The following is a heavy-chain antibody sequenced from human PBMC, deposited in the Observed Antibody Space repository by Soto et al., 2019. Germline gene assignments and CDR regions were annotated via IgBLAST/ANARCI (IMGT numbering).Heavy chain of an antibody. Sequence: VVAVGDLVPPGGSLRLSCAVSGLTFSTDEMNWVRQAPGKGLEWLAYISYTSTTIKYADSVKGRFAVSRDNAKKSLYLQMNNLRVEDTAIYYCVREGGSLAFDSWGQGTLVTVSS. V-gene: IGHV3-48*03. CDR1: GLTFSTDE. CDR3: VREGGSLAFDS. D-gene: IGHD1-1*01. CDR2: ISYTSTTI. J-gene: IGHJ4*02.